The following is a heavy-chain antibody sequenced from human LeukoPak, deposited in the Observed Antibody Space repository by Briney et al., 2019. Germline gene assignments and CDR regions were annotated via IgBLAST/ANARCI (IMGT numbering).Heavy chain of an antibody. V-gene: IGHV4-61*08. Sequence: SETLSLTCTVSGGSISSGGYYWSWIRQHPGKGLEWIVYIYYSGSTNYNPSLKSRVTISVDTSKNQFSLKLSSVTAADTAVYYCARDRRLYSSSSYYYYYGMDVWGQGTTVTVSS. CDR3: ARDRRLYSSSSYYYYYGMDV. CDR2: IYYSGST. D-gene: IGHD6-6*01. CDR1: GGSISSGGYY. J-gene: IGHJ6*02.